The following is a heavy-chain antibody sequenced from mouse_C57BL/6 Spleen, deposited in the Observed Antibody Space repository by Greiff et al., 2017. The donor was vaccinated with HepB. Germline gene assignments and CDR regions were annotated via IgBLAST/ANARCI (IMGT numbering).Heavy chain of an antibody. V-gene: IGHV1-76*01. D-gene: IGHD2-4*01. CDR2: IYPGSGNT. J-gene: IGHJ2*01. Sequence: QVQLQQSGAELVRPGASVKLSCKASGYTFTDYYINWVKQRPGQGLEWIARIYPGSGNTYYNEKFKGKATLTAEKSSSTAYMQLSSLTSEDSAVYCCARGGLRFYFDYWGQGTTLTVSS. CDR3: ARGGLRFYFDY. CDR1: GYTFTDYY.